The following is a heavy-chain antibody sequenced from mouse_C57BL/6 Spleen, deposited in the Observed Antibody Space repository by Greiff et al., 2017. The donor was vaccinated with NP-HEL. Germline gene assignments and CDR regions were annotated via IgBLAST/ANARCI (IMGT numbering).Heavy chain of an antibody. J-gene: IGHJ2*01. CDR1: GFTFSDYY. CDR3: ARDRGYYGNCGPFDY. V-gene: IGHV5-16*01. CDR2: INYDGSST. D-gene: IGHD2-1*01. Sequence: DVKLVESEGGLVQPGSSMKLSCTASGFTFSDYYMAWVRQVPEKGLEWVANINYDGSSTYYLDSLKSRFIISRDNAKNILYLQMSSLKSEDTATYYCARDRGYYGNCGPFDYWGQGTTLTVSS.